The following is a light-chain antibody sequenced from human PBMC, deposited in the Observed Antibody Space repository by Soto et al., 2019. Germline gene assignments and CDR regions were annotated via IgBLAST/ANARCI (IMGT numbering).Light chain of an antibody. CDR2: ATT. CDR3: QSYDSSLRAWV. CDR1: SSNIGTPYD. V-gene: IGLV1-40*01. J-gene: IGLJ3*02. Sequence: QAVVTQPPSVSGAPGQRVTISCTGSSSNIGTPYDVHWYQQFPGTAPTLLIFATTNRPSGVPDRFSASKSGTSASLAINGLQAEDAADYYCQSYDSSLRAWVFGGGTKVTVL.